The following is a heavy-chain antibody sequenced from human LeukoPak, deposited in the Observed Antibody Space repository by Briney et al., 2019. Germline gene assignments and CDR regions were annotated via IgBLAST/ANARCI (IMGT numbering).Heavy chain of an antibody. D-gene: IGHD6-13*01. CDR2: ISYDGSNK. CDR1: GFDFSSYA. CDR3: SGSSGSSGSAFDI. V-gene: IGHV3-30-3*01. Sequence: GGSLRLSCAASGFDFSSYAMHWVRQAPGKGLEWVAVISYDGSNKYYADSVKGRFTISRDNSKNTLYLQMNSLRAEDTAVYYCSGSSGSSGSAFDIWGQGTMVTVSS. J-gene: IGHJ3*02.